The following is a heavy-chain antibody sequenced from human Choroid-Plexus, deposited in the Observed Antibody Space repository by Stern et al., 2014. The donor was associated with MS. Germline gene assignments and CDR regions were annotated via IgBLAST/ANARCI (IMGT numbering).Heavy chain of an antibody. D-gene: IGHD2/OR15-2a*01. CDR1: GFTFGSCA. CDR2: VSYDESNK. V-gene: IGHV3-30*18. Sequence: VQLVESGGGVVQPGRPLRLSCVASGFTFGSCAMHWVRQAPGQGLEWVAGVSYDESNKYYADSGKGRFTISRDNSQNTLYMQMSSLRPEDTAVYYCAKDRQYLTYFFDHWGQGSLVTVSS. J-gene: IGHJ5*02. CDR3: AKDRQYLTYFFDH.